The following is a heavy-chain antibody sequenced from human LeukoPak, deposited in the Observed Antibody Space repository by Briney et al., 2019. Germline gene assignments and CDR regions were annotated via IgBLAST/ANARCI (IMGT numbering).Heavy chain of an antibody. J-gene: IGHJ3*02. CDR2: IYWDDDK. Sequence: SGPTLVKPTQTLTLTCTFSGFSLSTSGVGVGWIRQPPGKALEWLALIYWDDDKRYSPSLKSRLTITKDTSKNKAVLTMANLDPVGKATYYRAHRREDLGDYVRGAFYIWGQRTMVPLPS. CDR3: AHRREDLGDYVRGAFYI. CDR1: GFSLSTSGVG. V-gene: IGHV2-5*02. D-gene: IGHD4-17*01.